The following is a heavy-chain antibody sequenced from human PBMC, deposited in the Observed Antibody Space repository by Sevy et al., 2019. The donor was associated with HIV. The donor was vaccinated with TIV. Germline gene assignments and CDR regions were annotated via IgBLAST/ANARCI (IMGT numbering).Heavy chain of an antibody. CDR2: ISGTGGST. J-gene: IGHJ4*02. Sequence: GGSLRLSCAASGFTFRSYAMSWVRQAPGKGLEWVSAISGTGGSTYYADSVKGRFTISRDNSKNTLYLQMNSLRAEDTAVYYCAKALRGQQQLVPLDYWGQGTLVTVSS. V-gene: IGHV3-23*01. CDR3: AKALRGQQQLVPLDY. D-gene: IGHD6-13*01. CDR1: GFTFRSYA.